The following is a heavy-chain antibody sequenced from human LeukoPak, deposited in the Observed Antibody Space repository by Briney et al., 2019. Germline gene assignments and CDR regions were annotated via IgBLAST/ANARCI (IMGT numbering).Heavy chain of an antibody. Sequence: APVKVSCKASGYTFTTYGFNWVRQAPGQGLEWMGWISAYDHRTRYAQKFQGRVTLTTDRSTNTAYMELRSLRSDDTAVYYCAREGTDTIFGVKYYYYMDVWGKGTSVTVSS. CDR2: ISAYDHRT. CDR1: GYTFTTYG. V-gene: IGHV1-18*01. CDR3: AREGTDTIFGVKYYYYMDV. D-gene: IGHD3-3*01. J-gene: IGHJ6*03.